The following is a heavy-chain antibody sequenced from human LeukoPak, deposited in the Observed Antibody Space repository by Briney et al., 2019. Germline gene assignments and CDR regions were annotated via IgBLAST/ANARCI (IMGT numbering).Heavy chain of an antibody. V-gene: IGHV4-4*07. D-gene: IGHD5-18*01. CDR2: IYTSGST. Sequence: SETLSLTCTVSGGSISSYYWSWIRQPAGKGLEWIGRIYTSGSTNYNPSLKSRVTMSVDTSKNQFSLKLSSVTAADTAVYYCARLGRGYSYGLYYFDYWGQGTLVTASS. CDR1: GGSISSYY. CDR3: ARLGRGYSYGLYYFDY. J-gene: IGHJ4*02.